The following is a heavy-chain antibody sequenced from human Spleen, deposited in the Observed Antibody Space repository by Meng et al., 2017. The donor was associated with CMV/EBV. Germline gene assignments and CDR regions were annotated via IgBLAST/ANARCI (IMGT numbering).Heavy chain of an antibody. CDR1: GYTFTGYY. CDR3: ACDFGYCSSTSCYPPHGMDV. Sequence: ASVKVSCKASGYTFTGYYMHWVRQAPGQGLEWMGWINPNSGGTNYAQNFQGRVTMTRDTSINTAYMELSRLRSDDTAVYYCACDFGYCSSTSCYPPHGMDVWGQGTTVTVSS. J-gene: IGHJ6*02. CDR2: INPNSGGT. D-gene: IGHD2-2*01. V-gene: IGHV1-2*02.